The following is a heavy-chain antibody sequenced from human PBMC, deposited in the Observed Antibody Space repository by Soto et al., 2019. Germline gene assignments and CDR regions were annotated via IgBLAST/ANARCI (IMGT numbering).Heavy chain of an antibody. CDR3: ARDLQSSGLYHDILTGDADY. Sequence: EVQLVESGGGLVKPGGSLRLSCAASGFTFSTYTMNWFRQAPGKGLEWVSSISSSSTYIYYADSLKGRFTVSRDNARNSLYLQMNSLRAEDTAVYYCARDLQSSGLYHDILTGDADYWGQGTLVTVSS. CDR1: GFTFSTYT. J-gene: IGHJ4*02. CDR2: ISSSSTYI. D-gene: IGHD3-9*01. V-gene: IGHV3-21*01.